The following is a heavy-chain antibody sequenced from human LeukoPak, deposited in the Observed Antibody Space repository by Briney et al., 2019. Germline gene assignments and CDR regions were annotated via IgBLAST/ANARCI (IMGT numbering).Heavy chain of an antibody. CDR1: GYSFTSHW. J-gene: IGHJ5*02. CDR3: GRFRGSGGELDP. Sequence: GESLKISCKGSGYSFTSHWIGWVRLMPGEGLEWMGMLYPGDSDTRYSPSFQGQVTISADKSINTAYLQWSSLKASDTAMYYCGRFRGSGGELDPWGQGTLVTVSS. D-gene: IGHD3-10*01. CDR2: LYPGDSDT. V-gene: IGHV5-51*03.